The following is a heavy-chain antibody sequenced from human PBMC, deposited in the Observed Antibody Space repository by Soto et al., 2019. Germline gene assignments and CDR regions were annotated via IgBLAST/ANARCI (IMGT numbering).Heavy chain of an antibody. CDR2: ISAYNGNT. CDR3: ARDIGVSPYYYDSSGYMYYFDY. Sequence: GASVKVSCKASGYTFTSYGISWVRQAPGQGLEWMGWISAYNGNTNYAQKLQGRVTMTTDTSTSTAYMELRSLRSDDTAVYYCARDIGVSPYYYDSSGYMYYFDYWGQGTLVTVSS. D-gene: IGHD3-22*01. J-gene: IGHJ4*02. V-gene: IGHV1-18*01. CDR1: GYTFTSYG.